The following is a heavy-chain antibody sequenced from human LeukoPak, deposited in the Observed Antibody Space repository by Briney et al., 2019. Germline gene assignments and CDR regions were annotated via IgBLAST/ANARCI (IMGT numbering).Heavy chain of an antibody. J-gene: IGHJ4*02. D-gene: IGHD1-14*01. CDR2: INQGGSDK. CDR1: GFTFSGHW. V-gene: IGHV3-7*01. CDR3: TRDRSRAEDD. Sequence: GGSLRLPCAASGFTFSGHWMSWVRQAPGKGLEWVANINQGGSDKYYVDSVKGRFTISRDNANNLLYLQMNSLRGEDTAVYYCTRDRSRAEDDWGQGTLVTVSS.